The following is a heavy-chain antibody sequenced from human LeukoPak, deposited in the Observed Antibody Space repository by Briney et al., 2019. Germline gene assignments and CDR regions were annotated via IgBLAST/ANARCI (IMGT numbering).Heavy chain of an antibody. Sequence: GGSLRLSCAASGFTFSTDWMSWVRQAPGKGLEWVANIKQDGSEKYYVDSVKGRFTISRDNAKNSLFLQMNSLRAEDTAVYYWARMGYLDFWGQGTLVTVSS. V-gene: IGHV3-7*04. CDR2: IKQDGSEK. J-gene: IGHJ4*02. CDR1: GFTFSTDW. D-gene: IGHD2-15*01. CDR3: ARMGYLDF.